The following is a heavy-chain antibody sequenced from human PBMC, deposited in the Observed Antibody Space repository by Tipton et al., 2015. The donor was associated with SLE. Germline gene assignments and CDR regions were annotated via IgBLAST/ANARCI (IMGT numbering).Heavy chain of an antibody. D-gene: IGHD2-2*01. J-gene: IGHJ6*03. V-gene: IGHV4-61*02. CDR1: GGSISSGSYY. CDR2: IYTSGST. Sequence: TLSLTCTVSGGSISSGSYYWSWIRQPAGKGLEWIGRIYTSGSTHYTPSLKSRVTISVDPSKNQFSLKLSSGTAADTAVYYCARELVVVPADYSYYMDVWSKGTTVTISS. CDR3: ARELVVVPADYSYYMDV.